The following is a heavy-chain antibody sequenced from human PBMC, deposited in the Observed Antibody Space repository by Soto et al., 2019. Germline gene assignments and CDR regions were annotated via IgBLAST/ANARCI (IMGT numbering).Heavy chain of an antibody. V-gene: IGHV3-30*03. Sequence: GGSLRLSCAASGFTFSSYSMNWVRQAPGKGLEWVAVISYDGSNTYYAESVKGRFTISRDNSKNTLSLQMNSLRGEDTAVYYCARDRYDFWSGYSYYNGMDVWGQGTTVTVSS. CDR2: ISYDGSNT. D-gene: IGHD3-3*01. J-gene: IGHJ6*02. CDR3: ARDRYDFWSGYSYYNGMDV. CDR1: GFTFSSYS.